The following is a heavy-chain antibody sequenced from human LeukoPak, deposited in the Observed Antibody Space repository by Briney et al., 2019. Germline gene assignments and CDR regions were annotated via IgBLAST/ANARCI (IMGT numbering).Heavy chain of an antibody. D-gene: IGHD6-13*01. Sequence: GGSLRLSCAASGFTFSSYSMNWVRQAPGKGLEWVSSISSSSSYIYYADSVKGRFTISRDNAKNSPYLQMNSLRAEDTAVYYCARVSSSWARAFDIWGQGTMVTVSS. CDR1: GFTFSSYS. CDR2: ISSSSSYI. V-gene: IGHV3-21*01. CDR3: ARVSSSWARAFDI. J-gene: IGHJ3*02.